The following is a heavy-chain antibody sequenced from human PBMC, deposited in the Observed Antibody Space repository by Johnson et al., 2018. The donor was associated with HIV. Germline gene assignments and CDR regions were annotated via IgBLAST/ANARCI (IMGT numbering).Heavy chain of an antibody. V-gene: IGHV3-15*01. Sequence: VQLVESGGGLVQPGGSLRLSCTASGFTVSSDYMSWVRQAPGKGLEWVGRIKSKTDGGTTDYAAPVKGRFTISRDDSKNTLYLQMNSLKTEDTAVYYCTKIRISITIFGVVQGAFDIWGQGTMVTVSS. J-gene: IGHJ3*02. D-gene: IGHD3-3*01. CDR2: IKSKTDGGTT. CDR3: TKIRISITIFGVVQGAFDI. CDR1: GFTVSSDY.